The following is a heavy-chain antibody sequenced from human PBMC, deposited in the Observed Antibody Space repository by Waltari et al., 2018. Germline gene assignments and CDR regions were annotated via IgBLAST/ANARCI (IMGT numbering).Heavy chain of an antibody. D-gene: IGHD2-2*01. CDR1: GFTFSSYG. CDR3: ARCCSSPHYGMDV. V-gene: IGHV3-33*01. Sequence: QVQLVESGGGVVQPGRSLRLSCAASGFTFSSYGMHWVRQAPGKGLEWVAVIWYDGSNKYYADPVKGRFTISRDNSKNTLYLQMNSLRAEDTAVYYCARCCSSPHYGMDVWGQGTTVTVSS. J-gene: IGHJ6*02. CDR2: IWYDGSNK.